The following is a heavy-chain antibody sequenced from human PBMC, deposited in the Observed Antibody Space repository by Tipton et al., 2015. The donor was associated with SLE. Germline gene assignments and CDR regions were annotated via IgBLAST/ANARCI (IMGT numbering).Heavy chain of an antibody. J-gene: IGHJ4*02. V-gene: IGHV4-59*01. D-gene: IGHD3-16*01. CDR2: IYYSGST. Sequence: LRLSCTVSGGSISSYYWSWIRQPPGKGLEWIGYIYYSGSTNYNPSLKSRVTISVDTSKNQFSLKLSSVTAADTAVYYCARGRSGGFDYWGQGTLVTVSP. CDR1: GGSISSYY. CDR3: ARGRSGGFDY.